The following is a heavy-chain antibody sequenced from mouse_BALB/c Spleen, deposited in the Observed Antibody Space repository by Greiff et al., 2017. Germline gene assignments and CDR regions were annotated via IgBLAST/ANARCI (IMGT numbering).Heavy chain of an antibody. J-gene: IGHJ4*01. D-gene: IGHD2-14*01. CDR1: GYTFTDYE. Sequence: QVQLQQSGAELVRPGASVTLSCKASGYTFTDYEMHWVKQTPVHGLEWIGAIDPETGGTAYNQKFNGKATLTADKSSSTAYMELRSLTSEDSAVYYCTSYRYDGYAMDYWGQGTSVTVSA. CDR2: IDPETGGT. V-gene: IGHV1-15*01. CDR3: TSYRYDGYAMDY.